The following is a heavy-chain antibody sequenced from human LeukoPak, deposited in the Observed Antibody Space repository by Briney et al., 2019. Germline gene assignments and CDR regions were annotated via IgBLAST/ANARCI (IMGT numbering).Heavy chain of an antibody. CDR1: GFTFSNAW. V-gene: IGHV3-15*01. D-gene: IGHD5-24*01. CDR3: TRRDGYSNPFDY. Sequence: GGSLRLSCAASGFTFSNAWMSWVRKAPGKGLEWVGRIKSKTDGGTTDYAAPVKGRFTISRDDSKNTLYLQMNSLKTEDTAVYYCTRRDGYSNPFDYWGQGTLVTVSS. J-gene: IGHJ4*02. CDR2: IKSKTDGGTT.